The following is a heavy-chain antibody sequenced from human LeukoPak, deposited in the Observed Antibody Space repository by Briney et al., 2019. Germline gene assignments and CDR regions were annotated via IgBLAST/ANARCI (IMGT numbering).Heavy chain of an antibody. Sequence: SETLSLTCAVYGGSFSGYYWSWIRQPPGKGLEWIGEINHSGSTNYNPSLKSRVTISVDTSKNQFSLKLSSVTAADTAVYYCARGLHYPYSSSWYPYWGQGTLVTVSS. D-gene: IGHD6-13*01. CDR2: INHSGST. CDR1: GGSFSGYY. J-gene: IGHJ4*02. V-gene: IGHV4-34*01. CDR3: ARGLHYPYSSSWYPY.